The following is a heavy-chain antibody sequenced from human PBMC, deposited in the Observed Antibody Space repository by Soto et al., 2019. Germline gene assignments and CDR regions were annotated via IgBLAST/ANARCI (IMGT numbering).Heavy chain of an antibody. CDR1: GGSISSYY. D-gene: IGHD3-16*02. CDR3: ARANGGSYRFIDY. CDR2: IYYSGST. Sequence: SETLSLTCTVSGGSISSYYWSWIRQPPGKGLEWIGYIYYSGSTNYNPSLKSRVTISVDTSKNQFSLKLSSVTAADTAVYYCARANGGSYRFIDYWGQGTLVTVSS. V-gene: IGHV4-59*01. J-gene: IGHJ4*02.